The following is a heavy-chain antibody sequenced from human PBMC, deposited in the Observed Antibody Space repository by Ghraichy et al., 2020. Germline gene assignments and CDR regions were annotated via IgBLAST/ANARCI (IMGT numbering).Heavy chain of an antibody. J-gene: IGHJ3*02. Sequence: SQTLSLTCAISGDSVSTNSAAWNWIRQSPSRGLEWLGRTYYRSKWYNDYAVAVKSLITINPDTSKNQFSLQLNSVTPEDTAVYYCAREGGGTDAFDIWGQGTMVTVAS. V-gene: IGHV6-1*01. CDR2: TYYRSKWYN. D-gene: IGHD3-16*01. CDR3: AREGGGTDAFDI. CDR1: GDSVSTNSAA.